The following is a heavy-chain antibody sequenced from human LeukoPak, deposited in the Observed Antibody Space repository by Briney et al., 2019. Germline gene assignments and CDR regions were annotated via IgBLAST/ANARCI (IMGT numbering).Heavy chain of an antibody. CDR1: GYTFTGYY. CDR2: INPNSGGT. D-gene: IGHD3-10*02. CDR3: ARVFLYSGSPPDY. J-gene: IGHJ4*02. Sequence: ASVKDSCKASGYTFTGYYMHWVRQAPGQGLEWMGWINPNSGGTNYAQKFQGRVTMTRDTSISTAYMELSRLRSDDTAVYYCARVFLYSGSPPDYWGQGTLVPVSS. V-gene: IGHV1-2*02.